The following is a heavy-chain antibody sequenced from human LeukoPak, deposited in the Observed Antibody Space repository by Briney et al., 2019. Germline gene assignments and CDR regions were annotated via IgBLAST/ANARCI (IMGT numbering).Heavy chain of an antibody. CDR3: AKAQMSAIWTTVTTHYFDY. Sequence: ASVKVSCKASGYTFTSYGISWVRQAPGQGLEWMGWISAYNGNTNYAQKLQGRVTMTTDTSTSTAYMELRSLRSDDTAVYYCAKAQMSAIWTTVTTHYFDYWGQGTLVTVSS. CDR1: GYTFTSYG. D-gene: IGHD4-17*01. J-gene: IGHJ4*02. V-gene: IGHV1-18*01. CDR2: ISAYNGNT.